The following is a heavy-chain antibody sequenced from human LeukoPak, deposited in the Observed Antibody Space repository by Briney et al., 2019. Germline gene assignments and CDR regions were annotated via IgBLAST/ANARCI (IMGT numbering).Heavy chain of an antibody. V-gene: IGHV1-18*01. CDR3: AREACSDGVCYFEY. Sequence: GASVKVSCKASGYTLTNYGFSWVRQAPGEGLEWMGWISAYNGDTKYAQKFQGRVTITTDTSATTVYMELGSLRFDDAAVYYCAREACSDGVCYFEYWGQGTLVTVSS. CDR1: GYTLTNYG. D-gene: IGHD2-8*01. J-gene: IGHJ4*02. CDR2: ISAYNGDT.